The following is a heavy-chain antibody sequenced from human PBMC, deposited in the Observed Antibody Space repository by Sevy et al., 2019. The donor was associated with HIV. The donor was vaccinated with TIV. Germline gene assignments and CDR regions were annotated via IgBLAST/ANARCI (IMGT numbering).Heavy chain of an antibody. CDR1: GFTFSKYS. J-gene: IGHJ4*02. Sequence: GGSLRLSCEASGFTFSKYSMSWVRQAPGKGLEWVSTFSFGCGRINYADSVKGRFTISRDDSKKTLYLQMNSLRAEDTAVYYCAREGCTKPHDYWGQGTLVTVS. CDR3: AREGCTKPHDY. CDR2: FSFGCGRI. V-gene: IGHV3-23*01. D-gene: IGHD2-8*01.